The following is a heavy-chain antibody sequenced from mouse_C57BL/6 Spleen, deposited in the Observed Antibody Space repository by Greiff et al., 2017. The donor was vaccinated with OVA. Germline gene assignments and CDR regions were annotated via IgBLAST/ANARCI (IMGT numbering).Heavy chain of an antibody. CDR1: GYTFTSYW. J-gene: IGHJ3*01. D-gene: IGHD2-4*01. Sequence: QVQLQQPGAELVKPGASVEMSCKASGYTFTSYWITWVKQRPGQGLEWIGDIYPGSGSTNYNEKFKSKATLTVDTSSSTAYMQLSSLTSEDSAVYYCARSSYYDYDEGAWFAYWGQGTLVTVSA. V-gene: IGHV1-55*01. CDR3: ARSSYYDYDEGAWFAY. CDR2: IYPGSGST.